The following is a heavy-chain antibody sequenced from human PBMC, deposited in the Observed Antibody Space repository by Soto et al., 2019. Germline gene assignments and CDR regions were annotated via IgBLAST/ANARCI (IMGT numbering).Heavy chain of an antibody. CDR2: ISYDGSNK. D-gene: IGHD6-6*01. CDR1: GFTFSNYG. J-gene: IGHJ4*02. Sequence: QVQLVESGGGVVQPGRSLRLSCAASGFTFSNYGMHWVRQAPGKGLEWVAVISYDGSNKNYADSVKGRFTISRDNSKNTLYLQMNSLRAEDTAVYYCAQEGGYSSSSTNFDYWGQGTLVTVSS. CDR3: AQEGGYSSSSTNFDY. V-gene: IGHV3-30*18.